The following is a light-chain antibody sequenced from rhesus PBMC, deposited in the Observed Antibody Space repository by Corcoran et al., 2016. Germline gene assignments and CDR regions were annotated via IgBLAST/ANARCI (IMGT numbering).Light chain of an antibody. Sequence: QAALTQPPSVSGSPGQSVTISCTGTSNDVGGYDYVSWYQQHPGTAPKLMIYEVSKRPSGVSDRFSGSKSGNTASLTISVLQAEDEADYYCSSYAGSNTNYIFGAGTRLTVL. CDR3: SSYAGSNTNYI. J-gene: IGLJ1*01. CDR1: SNDVGGYDY. V-gene: IGLV2-23*01. CDR2: EVS.